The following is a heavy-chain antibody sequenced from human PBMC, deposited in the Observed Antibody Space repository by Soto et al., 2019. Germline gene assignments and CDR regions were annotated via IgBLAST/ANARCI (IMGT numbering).Heavy chain of an antibody. V-gene: IGHV3-33*01. CDR2: IWYDGSNK. D-gene: IGHD5-12*01. CDR1: GFTFSSYG. Sequence: PGGSLRLSCAASGFTFSSYGMHWVRQAPGKGLEWVAVIWYDGSNKYYADSVKGRFTISRDNSKNTLYLQMNSLRAEDTAVYYCARDSGYSGYDFLVTNHTLKVLGIDYWGQGTLVTVSS. J-gene: IGHJ4*02. CDR3: ARDSGYSGYDFLVTNHTLKVLGIDY.